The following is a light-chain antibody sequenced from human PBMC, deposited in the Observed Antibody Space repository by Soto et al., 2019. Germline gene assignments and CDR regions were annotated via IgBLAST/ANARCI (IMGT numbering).Light chain of an antibody. J-gene: IGLJ2*01. CDR1: NSDVGGYNY. V-gene: IGLV2-14*01. Sequence: QSAPTQPASISGSPGQSITDSCTGTNSDVGGYNYVSWYQQYPGKAPKLMIYDVDNRPSGVSYRFSGSKSGKTASLTISGLQAEDEADYYCSSYTTSSTVVFGGATKLTVL. CDR2: DVD. CDR3: SSYTTSSTVV.